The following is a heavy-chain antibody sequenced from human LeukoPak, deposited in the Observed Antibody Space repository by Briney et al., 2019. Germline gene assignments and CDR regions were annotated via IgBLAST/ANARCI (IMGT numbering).Heavy chain of an antibody. V-gene: IGHV3-21*01. CDR2: ISSSSGYI. CDR1: GFTFSSYS. J-gene: IGHJ4*02. CDR3: ARDASGGYDSGY. Sequence: GGSLRLSCAASGFTFSSYSMNWVRQAPGKGLEWVSSISSSSGYIYYADSVKGRFTIPRDNAKNLLYLQMNSLRAEDTAVYYCARDASGGYDSGYWGQGTLVTVSS. D-gene: IGHD5-12*01.